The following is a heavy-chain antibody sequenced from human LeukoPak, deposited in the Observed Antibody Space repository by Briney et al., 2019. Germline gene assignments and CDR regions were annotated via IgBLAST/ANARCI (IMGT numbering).Heavy chain of an antibody. CDR2: INHSGST. V-gene: IGHV4-34*01. CDR1: GGSFSGYY. Sequence: SETLPLTCAVYGGSFSGYYWNWIRQPPGKGLEWIGEINHSGSTNYNPSLKSRVTISVDTSKNQFSLKLSSVTAADTAVYYCARGVGLCSGGSCYEYYFDYWGQGTLVTVSS. J-gene: IGHJ4*02. D-gene: IGHD2-15*01. CDR3: ARGVGLCSGGSCYEYYFDY.